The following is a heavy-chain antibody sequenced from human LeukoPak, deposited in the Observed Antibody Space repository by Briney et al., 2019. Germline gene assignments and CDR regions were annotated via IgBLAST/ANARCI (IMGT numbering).Heavy chain of an antibody. D-gene: IGHD1-26*01. CDR3: AKTVNRRWEKDALAI. Sequence: GASVKVSCKASGGTFSSYAISWVRQAPGQGLEWMGWVNSETGATKYIEKFQGGVAMTRDTSINTAYMELSSLIFDDTAIYYCAKTVNRRWEKDALAIWGQGTVVIVSS. J-gene: IGHJ3*02. CDR1: GGTFSSYA. V-gene: IGHV1-2*02. CDR2: VNSETGAT.